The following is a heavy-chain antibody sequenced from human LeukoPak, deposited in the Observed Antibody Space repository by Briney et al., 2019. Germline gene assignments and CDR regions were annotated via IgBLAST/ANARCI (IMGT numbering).Heavy chain of an antibody. V-gene: IGHV3-48*03. CDR2: ISSSGSTI. Sequence: GGSLRRSCAASGFTFSSYEMNWVRQAPGKGLEWVSYISSSGSTIYYADSVKGRFTISRDNAKNSLFLLMNSLRAEDTAVYYCARRTAIYNMDVWGQGTTVTVSS. CDR3: ARRTAIYNMDV. J-gene: IGHJ6*02. CDR1: GFTFSSYE. D-gene: IGHD3-3*01.